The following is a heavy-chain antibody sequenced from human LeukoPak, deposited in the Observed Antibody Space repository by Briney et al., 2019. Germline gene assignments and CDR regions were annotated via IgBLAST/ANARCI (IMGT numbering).Heavy chain of an antibody. V-gene: IGHV3-33*01. Sequence: GGSLRLSCAASGFTFSNYGMHWVRQAPGKGLEWVAVIWYDGSNKYYADSVKGRFTISRDNSMSTLYLQMNSLRAEDTAVYYCARDPRIGYCSGGTCSFLDYWGQGTLVTVSS. CDR3: ARDPRIGYCSGGTCSFLDY. CDR2: IWYDGSNK. CDR1: GFTFSNYG. D-gene: IGHD2-15*01. J-gene: IGHJ4*02.